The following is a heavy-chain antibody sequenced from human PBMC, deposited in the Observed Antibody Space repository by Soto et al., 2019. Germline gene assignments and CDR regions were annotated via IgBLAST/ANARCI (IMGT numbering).Heavy chain of an antibody. Sequence: QVQLVQSGAEVKKPGSSVKVSCKASGGVFRNYAINWVRQAPGQGLEWMGGIIPVFGTADYPQKFQGRVTITADESTTTAYMELTSLKTEDTAVYFCARDRCGSYSFDSWCQGTLVTVAS. J-gene: IGHJ5*01. V-gene: IGHV1-69*01. D-gene: IGHD1-26*01. CDR2: IIPVFGTA. CDR1: GGVFRNYA. CDR3: ARDRCGSYSFDS.